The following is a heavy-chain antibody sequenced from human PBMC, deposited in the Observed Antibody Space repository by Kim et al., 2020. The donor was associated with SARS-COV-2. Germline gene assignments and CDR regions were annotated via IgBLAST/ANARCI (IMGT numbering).Heavy chain of an antibody. V-gene: IGHV4-59*13. D-gene: IGHD3-22*01. J-gene: IGHJ2*01. CDR3: ARDPSYYYDSSGYYWYFDL. Sequence: SETLSLTCTVSGGSISSYYWSWIRQPPGKGLEWIGYIYYSGSTNYNPSLKSRVTISVDTSKNQFSLKLSSVTAADTAVYYCARDPSYYYDSSGYYWYFDLWGRGTLVTVSS. CDR1: GGSISSYY. CDR2: IYYSGST.